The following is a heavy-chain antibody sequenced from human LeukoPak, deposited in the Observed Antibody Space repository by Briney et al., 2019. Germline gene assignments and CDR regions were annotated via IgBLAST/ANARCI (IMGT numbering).Heavy chain of an antibody. Sequence: PGGSLRLSCAASGLTVSSNYMTWVRQAPGKGLEWVSVISGSGGSTYYADSVKGRFTISRDNSKNTLYLQMNSLRAEDTAVYYCANLDYGGNSDDYWGQGTLVTVSS. CDR3: ANLDYGGNSDDY. D-gene: IGHD4-23*01. CDR1: GLTVSSNY. J-gene: IGHJ4*02. V-gene: IGHV3-23*01. CDR2: ISGSGGST.